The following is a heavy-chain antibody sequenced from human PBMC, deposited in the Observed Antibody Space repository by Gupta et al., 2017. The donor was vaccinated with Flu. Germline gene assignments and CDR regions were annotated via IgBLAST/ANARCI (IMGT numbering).Heavy chain of an antibody. CDR3: SRLNEADDL. CDR1: GFSFSSYW. CDR2: INGDGSSI. D-gene: IGHD6-13*01. J-gene: IGHJ5*02. V-gene: IGHV3-74*01. Sequence: EVQLVESGGDLVQPGGSLRLSCAASGFSFSSYWIHWVRQAPGKGLEWVSRINGDGSSINYADSVKGRFTTSRDNAKSTLYLQMNSLRAEDTAVYYCSRLNEADDLWGHGTLVTVSS.